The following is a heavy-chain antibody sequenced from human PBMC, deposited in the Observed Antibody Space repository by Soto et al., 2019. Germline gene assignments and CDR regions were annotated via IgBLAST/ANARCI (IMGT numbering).Heavy chain of an antibody. CDR3: ARDLGYCSSTSCYLDAFDI. CDR1: GYTFTSYA. D-gene: IGHD2-2*01. J-gene: IGHJ3*02. Sequence: QVQLVQSGAEVKKPGASVKVSCKASGYTFTSYAMHWVRQAPGQRLEWMGWINAGNGNTKYSQKFQGSVTITRETSASTAYMELSSLRSEDTAVYYCARDLGYCSSTSCYLDAFDIWGQGTMVTVSS. V-gene: IGHV1-3*01. CDR2: INAGNGNT.